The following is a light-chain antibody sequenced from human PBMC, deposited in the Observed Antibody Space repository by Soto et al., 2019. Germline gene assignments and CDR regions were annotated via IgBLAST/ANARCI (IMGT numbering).Light chain of an antibody. V-gene: IGKV1-5*03. CDR1: QSISSW. J-gene: IGKJ4*01. CDR2: KAS. Sequence: DIQMTQSPSTLSASVGDRVTITCRASQSISSWLAWYQQKPGKAPKLLIYKASSLKSGVPSRFSGSGSGTEFTLTISSLQPDDFATYDCQQYNSYSPLTFGGGTKVEIK. CDR3: QQYNSYSPLT.